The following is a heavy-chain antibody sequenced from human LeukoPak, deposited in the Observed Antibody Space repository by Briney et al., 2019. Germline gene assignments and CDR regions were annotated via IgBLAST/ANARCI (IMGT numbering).Heavy chain of an antibody. Sequence: GASVKVSCKASGGTFSSYAINWVRQAPGQGLEWMGGIIPIFGTANYAQKFQGRVTMTEDTSTDTAYMELSSLRSEDTAVYYCATDSPLGYYYDSSGYNYDAFDIWGQGTMVTVSS. D-gene: IGHD3-22*01. CDR3: ATDSPLGYYYDSSGYNYDAFDI. CDR2: IIPIFGTA. J-gene: IGHJ3*02. CDR1: GGTFSSYA. V-gene: IGHV1-69*06.